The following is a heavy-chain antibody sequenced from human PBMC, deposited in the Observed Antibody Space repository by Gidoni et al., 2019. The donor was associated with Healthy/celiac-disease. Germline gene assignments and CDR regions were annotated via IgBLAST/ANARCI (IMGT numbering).Heavy chain of an antibody. CDR2: ISYDGSNK. CDR1: GFTFSRYG. Sequence: QVQLVESGGGVVQPGRSLSLPCAASGFTFSRYGMHWVRQAPGKGLEWVAVISYDGSNKYYADSVKGRFTISRDNSKNTLYLQMNSLRAEDTAVYYCAKEGGLYYYGSGSPLNYWGQGTLVTVSS. D-gene: IGHD3-10*01. J-gene: IGHJ4*02. CDR3: AKEGGLYYYGSGSPLNY. V-gene: IGHV3-30*18.